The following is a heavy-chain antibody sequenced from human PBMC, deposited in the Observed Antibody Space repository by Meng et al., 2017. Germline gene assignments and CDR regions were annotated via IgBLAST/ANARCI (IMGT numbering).Heavy chain of an antibody. CDR1: GYSISSGYY. V-gene: IGHV4-38-2*02. CDR2: IYHSGST. Sequence: SETLSLTCTVSGYSISSGYYWGWIRQPPGKGREGIGSIYHSGSTYYNPSLKRRVTRSVDTSKNQFSLKLSSVTAADTAVYYCAREQYYYDSSGYYYRYYFDYWGQGTLVTVSS. J-gene: IGHJ4*02. CDR3: AREQYYYDSSGYYYRYYFDY. D-gene: IGHD3-22*01.